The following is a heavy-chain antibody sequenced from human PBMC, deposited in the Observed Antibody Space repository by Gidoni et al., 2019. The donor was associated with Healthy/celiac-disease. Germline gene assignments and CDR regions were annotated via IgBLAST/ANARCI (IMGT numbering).Heavy chain of an antibody. CDR2: IYYSGST. V-gene: IGHV4-39*01. D-gene: IGHD6-13*01. CDR1: GGSIRRRRSS. J-gene: IGHJ5*02. Sequence: QLQLQESGPGLVKPSETLSLTCTVSGGSIRRRRSSWGWIRQPPGKGLEWIGSIYYSGSTYYNPSLKSRVTISVDTSKNQFSLKLSSVTAADTAVNYCARHVSSSEIKPHASPNWFDPWGQGTLVTVSS. CDR3: ARHVSSSEIKPHASPNWFDP.